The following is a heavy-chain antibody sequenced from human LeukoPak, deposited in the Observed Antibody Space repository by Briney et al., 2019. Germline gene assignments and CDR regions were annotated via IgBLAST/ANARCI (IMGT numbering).Heavy chain of an antibody. CDR2: IYTSRST. CDR1: GGSISSYY. CDR3: ARLNYYDSSIDY. J-gene: IGHJ4*02. D-gene: IGHD3-22*01. V-gene: IGHV4-4*09. Sequence: PSETLSLTCTGSGGSISSYYWSWIRQPPGKGLEWIGYIYTSRSTYYNPSLKSRVTTSVDTSKNQFSLKLSSVTAADTAVYYCARLNYYDSSIDYWGQGTLVTVSS.